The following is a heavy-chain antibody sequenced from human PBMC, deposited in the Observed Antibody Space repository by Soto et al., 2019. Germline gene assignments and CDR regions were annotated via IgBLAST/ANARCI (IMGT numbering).Heavy chain of an antibody. V-gene: IGHV4-59*01. Sequence: QVQLQESGPGLVKPSETLSLTCTVSGGSISSYYWNWIRQPPGKGLEWIGYIYYSGSTNYKSSLKSRVTISVVTSKNRFPLKLSSVTAADTAVYYCARFYSSTYGMDVWGQGSTVTVSS. D-gene: IGHD6-13*01. CDR1: GGSISSYY. CDR3: ARFYSSTYGMDV. J-gene: IGHJ6*02. CDR2: IYYSGST.